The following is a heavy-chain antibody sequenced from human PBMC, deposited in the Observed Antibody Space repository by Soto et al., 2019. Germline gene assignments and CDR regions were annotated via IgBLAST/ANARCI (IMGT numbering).Heavy chain of an antibody. Sequence: QTLSLTCAISGDSVSSNSAAWNWIRQSPSRGLEWLGRTYYRSKWHNDYAVSVKSRITINPDTSKNQFSLQLNSVTPEDTAVHYCARIKGDIAARPFDYWGQGTLVTVSS. CDR3: ARIKGDIAARPFDY. J-gene: IGHJ4*02. V-gene: IGHV6-1*01. CDR1: GDSVSSNSAA. CDR2: TYYRSKWHN. D-gene: IGHD6-6*01.